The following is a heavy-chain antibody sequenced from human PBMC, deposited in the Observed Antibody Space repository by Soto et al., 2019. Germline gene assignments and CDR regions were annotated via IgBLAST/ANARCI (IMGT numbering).Heavy chain of an antibody. Sequence: GGSLRLSCAASGFTFSSYDMHWVRQPTGKGLEWVSAIGTSGDTYYADSVKGRFTISRDNAKNSLYLQMNSLRAEDTAVYYCARDRTGTRSEANAFDIWGQGTMVTVSS. CDR1: GFTFSSYD. V-gene: IGHV3-13*01. CDR2: IGTSGDT. CDR3: ARDRTGTRSEANAFDI. D-gene: IGHD1-7*01. J-gene: IGHJ3*02.